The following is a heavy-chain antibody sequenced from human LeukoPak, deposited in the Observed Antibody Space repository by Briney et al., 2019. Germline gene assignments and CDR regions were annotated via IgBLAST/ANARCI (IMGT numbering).Heavy chain of an antibody. V-gene: IGHV3-23*01. CDR3: AKVYYGSGSYRYYYYYYGMDV. CDR2: ISGSGGST. Sequence: GGSLRLSCAASGFAFSSYAMSWVRQAPGKGLEWVSAISGSGGSTYYADSVKGRFTISRDNSKNTLYLQMNSLRAEDTAVYYCAKVYYGSGSYRYYYYYYGMDVWGQGTTVTVSS. D-gene: IGHD3-10*01. J-gene: IGHJ6*02. CDR1: GFAFSSYA.